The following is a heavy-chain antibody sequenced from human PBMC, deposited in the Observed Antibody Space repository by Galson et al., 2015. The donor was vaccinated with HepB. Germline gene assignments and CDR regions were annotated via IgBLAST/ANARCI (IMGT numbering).Heavy chain of an antibody. CDR2: ISGSGDKT. CDR3: AKDPRYQLSRTL. D-gene: IGHD2-2*01. V-gene: IGHV3-23*01. CDR1: GFTFSSYA. J-gene: IGHJ4*02. Sequence: SLRLSCAASGFTFSSYAMSWVRQAPGKGLEWVSAISGSGDKTYYADSVKGRFTISRDNSKNTLYLQMSSLRAEDTAVYYCAKDPRYQLSRTLWGQGTLVTVSS.